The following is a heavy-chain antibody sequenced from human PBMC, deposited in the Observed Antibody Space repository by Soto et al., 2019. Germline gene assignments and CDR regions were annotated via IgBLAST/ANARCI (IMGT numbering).Heavy chain of an antibody. D-gene: IGHD3-10*01. CDR3: ARGDLTMVRGVISMSAFDI. Sequence: QVQLVESGGGVVQPGRSLRLSCAASGFTFSSYGMHWVRQAPGKGLEWVAVIWYDGSNKYYADSVKGRFTISRDNSKNTLYLQMNSLRAEDTAVYYCARGDLTMVRGVISMSAFDIWGQGTMVTVSS. J-gene: IGHJ3*02. CDR2: IWYDGSNK. V-gene: IGHV3-33*01. CDR1: GFTFSSYG.